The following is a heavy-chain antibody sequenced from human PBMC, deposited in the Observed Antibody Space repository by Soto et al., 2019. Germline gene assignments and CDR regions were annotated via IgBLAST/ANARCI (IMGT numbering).Heavy chain of an antibody. CDR3: ARRERYYGSPGWFDP. J-gene: IGHJ5*02. V-gene: IGHV4-39*01. CDR1: GGSMSSFTYY. Sequence: SETRSLTCSVSGGSMSSFTYYWCWLRQPPGKGLEWIGTVYYNENTYYNPSLKSRVTITVDTAKNQFSLNLRSVTAADTAMYFCARRERYYGSPGWFDPWGPGTLVTVSS. CDR2: VYYNENT. D-gene: IGHD3-10*01.